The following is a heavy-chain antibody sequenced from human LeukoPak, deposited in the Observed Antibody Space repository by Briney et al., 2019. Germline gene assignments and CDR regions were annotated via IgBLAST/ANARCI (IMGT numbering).Heavy chain of an antibody. D-gene: IGHD3-3*01. J-gene: IGHJ4*02. CDR3: AKLGKGRFLEWFDY. CDR1: GFTFSSYA. CDR2: ISYDGSNK. V-gene: IGHV3-30-3*02. Sequence: GGSLRLSCAASGFTFSSYAMHWVRQAPGKGLEWVAVISYDGSNKYYADSVKGRFTISRDNSKNTLYLQMNSLRAEDTAVYYCAKLGKGRFLEWFDYWGQGTLVTVSS.